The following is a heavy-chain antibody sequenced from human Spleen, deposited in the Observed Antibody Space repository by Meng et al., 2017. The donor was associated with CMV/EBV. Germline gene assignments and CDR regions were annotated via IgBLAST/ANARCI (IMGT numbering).Heavy chain of an antibody. D-gene: IGHD2-2*01. J-gene: IGHJ5*02. CDR1: GGTFSSYA. CDR3: ARQVALTDCSSTSCRDWFDP. Sequence: SVKVSCKASGGTFSSYAISWVRQAPGQGLEWMGGIIPIFGTANYAQKFQGRVTITTDESTSTAYMELSSLRSEDTAVYYCARQVALTDCSSTSCRDWFDPWGQGTLVTVSS. V-gene: IGHV1-69*05. CDR2: IIPIFGTA.